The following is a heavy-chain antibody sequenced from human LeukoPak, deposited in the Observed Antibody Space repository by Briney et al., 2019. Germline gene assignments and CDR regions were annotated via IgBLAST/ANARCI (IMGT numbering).Heavy chain of an antibody. D-gene: IGHD5-18*01. Sequence: SETLSLTCTVSGGSISSYYWSRIRQPPGKGLEWIGYIYYSGSTNYNPSLKSRVTISVDTSKNQFSLKLSSVTAADTAVYYCASERGYSYGIDYWGQGTLVTVSS. CDR1: GGSISSYY. J-gene: IGHJ4*02. V-gene: IGHV4-59*08. CDR2: IYYSGST. CDR3: ASERGYSYGIDY.